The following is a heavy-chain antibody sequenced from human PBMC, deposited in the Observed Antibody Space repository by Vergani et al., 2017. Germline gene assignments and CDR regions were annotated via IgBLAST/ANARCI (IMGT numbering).Heavy chain of an antibody. CDR1: GFTFSRYS. CDR3: AKNLFGVDANWFDP. CDR2: ISSSSSTI. D-gene: IGHD3-3*01. V-gene: IGHV3-48*01. Sequence: EVQLVESGGGLVQPGGSLRLSCAASGFTFSRYSMNWVRQAPGKGLEWVSYISSSSSTIYYADSVKGLFTISRDNSKNTLYLQMNSLRAEDTAVYYCAKNLFGVDANWFDPWGQGTLVTVSS. J-gene: IGHJ5*02.